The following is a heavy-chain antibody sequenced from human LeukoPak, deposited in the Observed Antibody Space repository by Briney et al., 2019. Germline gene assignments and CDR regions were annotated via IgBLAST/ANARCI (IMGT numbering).Heavy chain of an antibody. CDR1: GYTFTGYY. CDR3: ARDLGPHIVVVTATRKGHFDY. Sequence: ASVKVSCKASGYTFTGYYMHWVRQAPGQGLEWMGWISAYNGNTNYAQKLQGRVTMTTDTSTSTAYMELRSLRSDDTAVYYCARDLGPHIVVVTATRKGHFDYWGQGTLVTVSS. V-gene: IGHV1-18*04. CDR2: ISAYNGNT. D-gene: IGHD2-21*02. J-gene: IGHJ4*02.